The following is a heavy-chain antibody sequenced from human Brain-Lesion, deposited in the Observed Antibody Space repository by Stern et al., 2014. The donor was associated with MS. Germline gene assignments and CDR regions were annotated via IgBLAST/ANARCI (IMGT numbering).Heavy chain of an antibody. Sequence: QVQLVQSGAEVKKPGASVKVSCKVSGYTLTELSMHWVRQAPRKGLEGMGGFDPEDGETIYAQKFQGRVTMPEDPSTDTAYMELSSLRSEDTAVYYCATLSPGAGGNYYRHFDYWGQGTLVTVSS. CDR2: FDPEDGET. D-gene: IGHD1-26*01. V-gene: IGHV1-24*01. CDR3: ATLSPGAGGNYYRHFDY. J-gene: IGHJ4*02. CDR1: GYTLTELS.